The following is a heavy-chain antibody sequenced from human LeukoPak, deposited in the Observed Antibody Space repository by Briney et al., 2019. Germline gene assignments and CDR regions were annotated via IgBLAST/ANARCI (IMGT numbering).Heavy chain of an antibody. J-gene: IGHJ4*02. D-gene: IGHD2-2*01. CDR3: ARESSTSYAFDY. CDR1: GFTFSSYS. CDR2: ISSSSSYI. Sequence: GGSLRLSCAASGFTFSSYSMNWVREAPGKGLEWVSSISSSSSYIYYADSLKGRFTISRDNAKNSLYLQMNSLRAEDTAVYYCARESSTSYAFDYWGQGTLVTVSS. V-gene: IGHV3-21*01.